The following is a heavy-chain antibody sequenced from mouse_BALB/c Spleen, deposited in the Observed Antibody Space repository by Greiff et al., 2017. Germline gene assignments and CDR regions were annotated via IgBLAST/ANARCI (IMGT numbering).Heavy chain of an antibody. D-gene: IGHD3-3*01. CDR2: IYPGNSDT. V-gene: IGHV1-5*01. CDR3: EGEGDGVAY. Sequence: EVQLQQSGTDLVKPGASLKLSCKASGYTFTSYWMYWVKQRPGQGLEWIGAIYPGNSDTNYNQKFKGKTKMTADTSTITALMEVSSVTNEDSAVYYWEGEGDGVAYWGQGTLVTVSA. CDR1: GYTFTSYW. J-gene: IGHJ3*01.